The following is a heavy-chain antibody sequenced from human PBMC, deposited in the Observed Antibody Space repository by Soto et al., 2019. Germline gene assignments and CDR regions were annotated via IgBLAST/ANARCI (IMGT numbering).Heavy chain of an antibody. CDR3: AKDLSVFGVVTTYYFDF. CDR2: ISDTGGST. J-gene: IGHJ4*02. CDR1: GFTFSNQA. D-gene: IGHD3-3*01. V-gene: IGHV3-23*01. Sequence: EVQLLESGGGLVQPGGSLRLSCIVSGFTFSNQAMSWVRQAPGKGLEWVSGISDTGGSTYYANSVKGRFTISRDNSRNTLSLQMNALRAEDTAVYYCAKDLSVFGVVTTYYFDFWGQGTLVTVSS.